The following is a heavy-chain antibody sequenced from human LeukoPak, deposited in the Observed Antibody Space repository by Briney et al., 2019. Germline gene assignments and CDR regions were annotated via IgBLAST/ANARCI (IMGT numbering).Heavy chain of an antibody. Sequence: GGSLRLSCAASGFTFSSYWMSWIRQAPGKGLEWVSYISSSGSTIYYADSVKGRFTISRDNAKNSLYLQMNSLRAEDTAVYYCARDLAVAGSHDAFDIWGQGTMVTVSS. V-gene: IGHV3-11*01. J-gene: IGHJ3*02. D-gene: IGHD6-19*01. CDR2: ISSSGSTI. CDR3: ARDLAVAGSHDAFDI. CDR1: GFTFSSYW.